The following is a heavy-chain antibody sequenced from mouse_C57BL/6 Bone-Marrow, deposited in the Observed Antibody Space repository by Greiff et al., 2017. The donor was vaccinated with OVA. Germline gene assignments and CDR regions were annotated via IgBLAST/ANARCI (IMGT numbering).Heavy chain of an antibody. J-gene: IGHJ4*01. CDR2: ISNLAYSI. D-gene: IGHD2-5*01. CDR3: ARGGYSNYDAMDY. V-gene: IGHV5-15*01. CDR1: GFPFSDYG. Sequence: EVHLVESGGGLVQPGGSLQLSCAASGFPFSDYGMAWVRQAPRKGPEWVAFISNLAYSIYYADTVTGRFTISRENAKNTLYLEMSSLRSEDTAMYYCARGGYSNYDAMDYWGQGTSVTVSS.